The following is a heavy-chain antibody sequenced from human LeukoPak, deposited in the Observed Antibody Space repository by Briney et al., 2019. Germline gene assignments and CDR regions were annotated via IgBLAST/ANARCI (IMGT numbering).Heavy chain of an antibody. CDR2: IKEDENAK. CDR1: GFIFTDHW. V-gene: IGHV3-7*01. CDR3: ARAVDVADY. D-gene: IGHD3-16*01. J-gene: IGHJ4*02. Sequence: PGGSLRLSCVASGFIFTDHWMSWVRQAPGKGLEWVANIKEDENAKFYADSVRGRFTISRDNAKNSLYLQVNNLRVEDTAVYYCARAVDVADYWGRGTLVTVSS.